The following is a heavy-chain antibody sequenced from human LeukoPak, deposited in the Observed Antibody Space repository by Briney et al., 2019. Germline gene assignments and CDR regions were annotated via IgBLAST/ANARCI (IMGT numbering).Heavy chain of an antibody. CDR3: ARAYIVVVVAAGPNWFDP. J-gene: IGHJ5*02. D-gene: IGHD2-15*01. CDR1: GGSISSSSYY. Sequence: PSETLSLTCTVSGGSISSSSYYWGWIRQPPEKGLEWIGSIYYSGSTYYNPSLKSRVTISVDTSKNQFSLKLSSVTAADTAVYYCARAYIVVVVAAGPNWFDPWGQGTLVTVSS. V-gene: IGHV4-39*01. CDR2: IYYSGST.